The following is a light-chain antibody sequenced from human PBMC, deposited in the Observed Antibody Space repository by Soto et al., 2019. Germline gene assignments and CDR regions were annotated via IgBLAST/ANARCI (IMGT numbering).Light chain of an antibody. CDR2: GAS. J-gene: IGKJ2*01. CDR3: QHYNNWPPYT. V-gene: IGKV3-15*01. CDR1: QRISSN. Sequence: EIVMTQSPATLSVSPGERATLSCRASQRISSNLAWYQQKPGQAPRLLIYGASTRATGIPARFSGSGSETEFTLTISSLQSEDSAVYYCQHYNNWPPYTFGQGNKLEIK.